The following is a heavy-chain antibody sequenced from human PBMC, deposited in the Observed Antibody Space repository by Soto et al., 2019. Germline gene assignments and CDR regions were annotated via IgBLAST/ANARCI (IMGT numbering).Heavy chain of an antibody. J-gene: IGHJ4*02. CDR1: GFTFSSYA. V-gene: IGHV3-23*01. CDR3: AKDLAVVVVAVHFDY. Sequence: GALRLSCAASGFTFSSYAMSWVRQAPGKGLEWVSAISGSGGSTYYADSVKGRFTISRDNSKNTLYLQMNSLRAEDTAVYYCAKDLAVVVVAVHFDYWGQGTLVTASS. D-gene: IGHD2-15*01. CDR2: ISGSGGST.